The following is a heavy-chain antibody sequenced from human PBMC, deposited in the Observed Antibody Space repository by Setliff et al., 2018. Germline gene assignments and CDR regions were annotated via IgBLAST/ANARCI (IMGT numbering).Heavy chain of an antibody. CDR3: TREVDDSGDYGRRWYFDL. Sequence: PSETLSLTCTVSGDSINTPTYHWGWVRQPPGKGLEWIGLIYYTGITYYNPSLKSRVIISVDTSKNQFSLKLSSVTAADTAVYYCTREVDDSGDYGRRWYFDLWGRGTQVTVSS. CDR1: GDSINTPTYH. J-gene: IGHJ2*01. D-gene: IGHD4-17*01. CDR2: IYYTGIT. V-gene: IGHV4-39*07.